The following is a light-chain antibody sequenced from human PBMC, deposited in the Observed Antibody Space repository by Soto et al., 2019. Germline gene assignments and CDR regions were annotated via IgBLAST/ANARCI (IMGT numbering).Light chain of an antibody. CDR3: QQYDNLPPRLT. CDR2: DAS. CDR1: QDISNY. J-gene: IGKJ4*01. Sequence: DIQMTQSPSSLSASVGDRVTITCQASQDISNYLNWYQQKPGKAPKLLIYDASNLETGVPSRFSGSGSGTDFTFTISILQPEDIATYYCQQYDNLPPRLTFGGGPKVEIK. V-gene: IGKV1-33*01.